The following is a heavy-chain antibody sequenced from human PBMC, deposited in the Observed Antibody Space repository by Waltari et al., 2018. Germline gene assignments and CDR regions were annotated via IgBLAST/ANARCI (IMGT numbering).Heavy chain of an antibody. CDR2: IRSSSSTT. Sequence: EVQLVESGGGLVQPGGSLRLSCAASGFTFSSYSMNWVRQAPGKGLEWVSYIRSSSSTTYYADSVKGRFTISTDNTKSSLYLQKNTLRAEDTAVYYCAWVDYWGQGTLVTVSS. V-gene: IGHV3-48*04. CDR3: AWVDY. J-gene: IGHJ4*02. CDR1: GFTFSSYS.